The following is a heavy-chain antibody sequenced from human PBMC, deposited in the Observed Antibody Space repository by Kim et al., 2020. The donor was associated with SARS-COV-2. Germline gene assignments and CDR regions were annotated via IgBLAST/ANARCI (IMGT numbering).Heavy chain of an antibody. V-gene: IGHV5-51*01. J-gene: IGHJ5*01. CDR3: ARVKSVTLYNFFDS. CDR1: GYGFTSYW. CDR2: IYPRDSDT. Sequence: GESLKISCKGAGYGFTSYWIAWVRQMPGKGLEWMGSIYPRDSDTRYSPSFQGLVTFSADKSISTAHLQWNTLKASDTAVYYCARVKSVTLYNFFDSWGQGTLVIVSS. D-gene: IGHD3-3*01.